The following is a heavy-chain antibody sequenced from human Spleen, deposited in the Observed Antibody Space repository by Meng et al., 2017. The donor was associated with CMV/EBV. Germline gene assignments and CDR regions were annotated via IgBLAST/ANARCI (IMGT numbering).Heavy chain of an antibody. D-gene: IGHD6-19*01. J-gene: IGHJ3*02. V-gene: IGHV3-13*03. Sequence: ESLKISCAACGFTFSSYDMHWVRQATGKGLEWVSAIDTAGDTYYPGSVKGQFTISRENAKKSLYLQMNSLKPEDTAFYYCAKDIEFSSGWYGVFDIWGQGTMVTVSS. CDR1: GFTFSSYD. CDR3: AKDIEFSSGWYGVFDI. CDR2: IDTAGDT.